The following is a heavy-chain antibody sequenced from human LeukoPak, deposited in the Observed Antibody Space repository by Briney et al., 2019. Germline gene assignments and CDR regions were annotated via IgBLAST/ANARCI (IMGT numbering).Heavy chain of an antibody. J-gene: IGHJ4*02. D-gene: IGHD3-22*01. V-gene: IGHV4-30-2*01. CDR2: IYHSGST. Sequence: PSQTLSLTCAVSGGSISSGGYSWSWIRQPPGKGLEWIGYIYHSGSTYYNPSLKGRVTISVDRSKNQFSLKLSSVTAADTAVYYCARGGYYDSSGPYYWGQGTLVTVSS. CDR3: ARGGYYDSSGPYY. CDR1: GGSISSGGYS.